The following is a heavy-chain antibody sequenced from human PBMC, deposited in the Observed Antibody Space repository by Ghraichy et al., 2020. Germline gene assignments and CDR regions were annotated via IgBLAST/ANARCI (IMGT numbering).Heavy chain of an antibody. CDR3: ARVRGGYCSSRSCYSGGGYFYSYMDV. CDR1: GFPVSSNY. CDR2: IYSGGNA. Sequence: GGSLRLSCAASGFPVSSNYMSWVRQAPGKGLEWVSIIYSGGNAYYADSVKGRFTISRDNSRNTLYLQIDSLRAEDTAVFYCARVRGGYCSSRSCYSGGGYFYSYMDVWGKGTTVTVSS. J-gene: IGHJ6*03. V-gene: IGHV3-53*01. D-gene: IGHD2-2*02.